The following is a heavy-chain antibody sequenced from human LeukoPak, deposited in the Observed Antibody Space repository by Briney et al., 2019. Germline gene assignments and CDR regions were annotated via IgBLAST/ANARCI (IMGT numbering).Heavy chain of an antibody. CDR3: ARFGSDSYGYKYYFEY. Sequence: SETLSLTCTVSGGSISSYYWSWIRQSPGKGLQWIGYISYGGSTNYDSSLKSRLTMSVDTSKNQFSLKLRSVTAADTAVYYCARFGSDSYGYKYYFEYWGQGARVTVSS. CDR1: GGSISSYY. V-gene: IGHV4-59*08. J-gene: IGHJ4*02. D-gene: IGHD3-16*01. CDR2: ISYGGST.